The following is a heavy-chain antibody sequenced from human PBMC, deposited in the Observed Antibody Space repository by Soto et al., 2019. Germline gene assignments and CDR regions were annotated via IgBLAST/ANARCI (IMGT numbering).Heavy chain of an antibody. D-gene: IGHD1-26*01. CDR1: GFTVSSNY. CDR2: IYSGGST. V-gene: IGHV3-53*01. J-gene: IGHJ3*02. CDR3: ARDRGGSFFFAFDI. Sequence: GGSLRLSCAASGFTVSSNYMSWVSPAPGKGLEWVSVIYSGGSTYYADSVKGRFTISRDNSKNTLYLQMNSLRAEDTAVYYCARDRGGSFFFAFDIWGQGTMVTFS.